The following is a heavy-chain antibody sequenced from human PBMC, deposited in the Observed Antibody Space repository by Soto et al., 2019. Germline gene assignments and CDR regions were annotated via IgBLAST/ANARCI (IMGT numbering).Heavy chain of an antibody. J-gene: IGHJ6*02. CDR2: IIPIFGTA. CDR1: GCTFSSYP. D-gene: IGHD3-3*01. CDR3: ARGETGITIFGVVSRNSDYYYYGMDV. Sequence: ASVKRSCKASGCTFSSYPISWVRQAPGQGLEWMGGIIPIFGTANYAQKFQGRVTITADESTSTAYMELSSLRSEDTAVYYCARGETGITIFGVVSRNSDYYYYGMDVWGQGTTVTSP. V-gene: IGHV1-69*13.